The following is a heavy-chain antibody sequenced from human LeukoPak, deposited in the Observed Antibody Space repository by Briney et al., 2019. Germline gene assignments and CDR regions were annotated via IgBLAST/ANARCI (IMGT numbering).Heavy chain of an antibody. Sequence: ASVKVSCKASGYTFTSYDINWVRQAPGQGLEWMGWINPNSGGTNCAQKFQGRVTMTRDTSISTAYMELSRLRSDDTAVYYCARVEMGLWFGETTFDYWGQGTLVTVSS. J-gene: IGHJ4*02. V-gene: IGHV1-2*02. D-gene: IGHD3-10*01. CDR2: INPNSGGT. CDR1: GYTFTSYD. CDR3: ARVEMGLWFGETTFDY.